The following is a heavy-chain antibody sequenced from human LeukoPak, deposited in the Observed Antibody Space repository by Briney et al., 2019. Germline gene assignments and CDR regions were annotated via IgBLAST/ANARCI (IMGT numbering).Heavy chain of an antibody. D-gene: IGHD1-1*01. CDR2: IYTGGNT. V-gene: IGHV3-53*01. J-gene: IGHJ4*02. CDR1: GFTFSSNY. CDR3: ARAPGGWNYDY. Sequence: GGSLRLSCAASGFTFSSNYMSWVRQPPGKGLEWVSAIYTGGNTYYADSVKGRFTISRGNSKNTLYLQMNSLRAEDTAVYYCARAPGGWNYDYWGQGTLVTVSS.